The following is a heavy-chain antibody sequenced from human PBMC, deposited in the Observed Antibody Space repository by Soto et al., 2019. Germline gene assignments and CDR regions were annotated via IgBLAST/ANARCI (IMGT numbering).Heavy chain of an antibody. V-gene: IGHV1-69*13. J-gene: IGHJ3*02. Sequence: ASVKVSCKASGGTFSSYAISWVRQAPGQGLEWMGGIIPIFGTANYAQKFQGRVTITADESTSTAYMELSSLRSEDTAVYYCARPFTDTAMVKYAFDIWGQGTMVTVSS. D-gene: IGHD5-18*01. CDR2: IIPIFGTA. CDR3: ARPFTDTAMVKYAFDI. CDR1: GGTFSSYA.